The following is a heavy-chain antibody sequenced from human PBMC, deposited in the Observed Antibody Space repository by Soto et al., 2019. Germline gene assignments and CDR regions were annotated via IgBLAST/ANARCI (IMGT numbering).Heavy chain of an antibody. CDR2: MNPNSGNT. CDR3: ARTYSSGWLDY. V-gene: IGHV1-18*01. CDR1: GYTFTSDD. Sequence: ASVKVSCKASGYTFTSDDIDWVRQATGQGLEWMGWMNPNSGNTNYAQKLQGRVTMTTDTSTSTAYMELRSLRSDDTAVYYCARTYSSGWLDYWGQGTLVTVSS. J-gene: IGHJ4*02. D-gene: IGHD6-19*01.